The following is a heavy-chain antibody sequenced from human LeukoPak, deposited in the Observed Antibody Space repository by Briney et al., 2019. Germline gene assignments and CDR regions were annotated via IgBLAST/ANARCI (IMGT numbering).Heavy chain of an antibody. J-gene: IGHJ4*02. D-gene: IGHD4-17*01. V-gene: IGHV4-34*01. CDR1: GGSFSGYY. CDR3: ARGLTDPRNRPLSTVATSYYFDY. Sequence: SETLSLTCAVYGGSFSGYYWSWIRQPPGKGLEWIGEINHSGSTNYNPSLKSRVTISVDTSKNQFSLKLSSVTAADTAVYYCARGLTDPRNRPLSTVATSYYFDYWGQGTLVTVSP. CDR2: INHSGST.